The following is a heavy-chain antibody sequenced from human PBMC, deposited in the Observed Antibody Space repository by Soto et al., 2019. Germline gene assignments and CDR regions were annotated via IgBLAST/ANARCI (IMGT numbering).Heavy chain of an antibody. V-gene: IGHV4-61*01. CDR3: ARDRTYTR. CDR1: GGSVSSGSYY. CDR2: IYYSGST. J-gene: IGHJ4*02. Sequence: SDTLSLTCTVSGGSVSSGSYYWSWIRQPPGKGLEWIGYIYYSGSTNYNPSLKSRVTISVDTSKNQFSLKLSSVTAANTAVYYCARDRTYTRWGQGTLVTVSS. D-gene: IGHD4-4*01.